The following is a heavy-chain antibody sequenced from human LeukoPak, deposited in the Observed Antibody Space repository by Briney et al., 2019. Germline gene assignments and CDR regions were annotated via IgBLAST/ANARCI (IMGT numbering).Heavy chain of an antibody. J-gene: IGHJ4*02. CDR1: GFTFDDYA. CDR2: ISWDGGST. Sequence: GGSLRLSCAASGFTFDDYAMHWVRHAPGKGLEWVSLISWDGGSTYYADSVKGRFTISRDNSKNSLYPQMNSLRAEDTALYYCAKSRLTYYDSSGYYVGFDYWGQGTLVTVSS. CDR3: AKSRLTYYDSSGYYVGFDY. V-gene: IGHV3-43D*03. D-gene: IGHD3-22*01.